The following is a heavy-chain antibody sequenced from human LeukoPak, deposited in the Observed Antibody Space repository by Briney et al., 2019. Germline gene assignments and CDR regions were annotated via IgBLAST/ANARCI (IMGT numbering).Heavy chain of an antibody. D-gene: IGHD4-11*01. CDR2: ISSSGSTM. V-gene: IGHV3-48*03. Sequence: PGGSLRLSCAASGFTFSSYEMNWVRQAPGKGLEWVSYISSSGSTMYYADSVKGRFTISRDNSKNTLYLQMNSLRAEDTAVYYCANTVLATFDYWGQGTLVTVSS. CDR3: ANTVLATFDY. J-gene: IGHJ4*02. CDR1: GFTFSSYE.